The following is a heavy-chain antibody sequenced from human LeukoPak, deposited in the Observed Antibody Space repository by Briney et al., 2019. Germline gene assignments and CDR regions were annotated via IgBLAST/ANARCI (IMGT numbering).Heavy chain of an antibody. CDR3: ARDSCSSTSCYKVLDY. J-gene: IGHJ4*02. CDR2: ISYDGSNK. CDR1: GFTFSSYA. Sequence: GGSLRLSCAASGFTFSSYAMHWVRQAPGKGLEWVAVISYDGSNKYYADSVEGRFTISRDNSKNTLYLQMNSLRAEDTAVYYCARDSCSSTSCYKVLDYWGQGTLVTVSS. D-gene: IGHD2-2*02. V-gene: IGHV3-30-3*01.